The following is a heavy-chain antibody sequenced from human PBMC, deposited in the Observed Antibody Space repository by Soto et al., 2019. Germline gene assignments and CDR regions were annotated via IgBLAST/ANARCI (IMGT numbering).Heavy chain of an antibody. CDR1: GGSFSGYY. CDR2: INHSGST. V-gene: IGHV4-34*01. CDR3: AGIAAAGTGGY. D-gene: IGHD6-13*01. Sequence: SETLSLTCAVYGGSFSGYYWSWIRQPPGKGLEWIGEINHSGSTNYNPSLKSRVTISVDTSKNQFSLKLSSVTAADTAVYYCAGIAAAGTGGYWGQGTLGTVSS. J-gene: IGHJ4*02.